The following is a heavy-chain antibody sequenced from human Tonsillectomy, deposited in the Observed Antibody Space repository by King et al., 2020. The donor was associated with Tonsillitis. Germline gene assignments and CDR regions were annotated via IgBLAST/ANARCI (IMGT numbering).Heavy chain of an antibody. V-gene: IGHV4-61*02. J-gene: IGHJ5*02. CDR1: GGSISSGAYY. Sequence: VQLQESGPGLVKPSQTLSLNCTVSGGSISSGAYYWSWIRQPAGKGLEWIGGIYTSGSTNYNPSLKSRVTLSLDTSKNQFSLKLASVTAADTALYYCVREGVTVAGTRWNWFDPWGQGTLVTVSS. D-gene: IGHD6-19*01. CDR3: VREGVTVAGTRWNWFDP. CDR2: IYTSGST.